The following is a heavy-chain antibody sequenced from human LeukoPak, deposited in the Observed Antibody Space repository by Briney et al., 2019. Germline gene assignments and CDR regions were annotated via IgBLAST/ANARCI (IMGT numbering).Heavy chain of an antibody. CDR3: AREVRGYYFDY. Sequence: PGGSLRLSCAASGFTFSSYAMHWVRQAPGKGLEYVSAISSNGGSTYYANSVRGRFTISRDNSKNTLYLQMNGLRAEDTAVYYCAREVRGYYFDYWGQGTLVTVSS. D-gene: IGHD3-22*01. J-gene: IGHJ4*02. CDR2: ISSNGGST. CDR1: GFTFSSYA. V-gene: IGHV3-64*01.